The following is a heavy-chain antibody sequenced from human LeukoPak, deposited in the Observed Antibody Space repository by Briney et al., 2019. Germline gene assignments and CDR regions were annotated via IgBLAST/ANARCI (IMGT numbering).Heavy chain of an antibody. V-gene: IGHV3-48*04. CDR2: ISGSSRTI. Sequence: GGSLRLSCAVSGFTFSSYSTNWVRQAPGKGLEWISHISGSSRTIYYADSVKGRFTISRDNAKNSLFLQMNSLRAEDTAVYYCARDDWSRGPLDNWGQGTLVTVSS. J-gene: IGHJ1*01. D-gene: IGHD3-9*01. CDR3: ARDDWSRGPLDN. CDR1: GFTFSSYS.